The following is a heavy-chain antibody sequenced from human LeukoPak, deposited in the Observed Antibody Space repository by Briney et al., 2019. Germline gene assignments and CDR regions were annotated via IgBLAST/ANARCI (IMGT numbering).Heavy chain of an antibody. CDR3: ARSLLVRGGGEGY. J-gene: IGHJ4*02. D-gene: IGHD3-10*01. V-gene: IGHV3-7*01. CDR2: IKQDGSEK. Sequence: GGSLRLSCAASGFTFSSYWMSWVRQAPGKGLEWVANIKQDGSEKYYVDSVKGRFTISRGNAKNSLYLQMNSLRAEDTAVYYCARSLLVRGGGEGYWGQGTLVTVSS. CDR1: GFTFSSYW.